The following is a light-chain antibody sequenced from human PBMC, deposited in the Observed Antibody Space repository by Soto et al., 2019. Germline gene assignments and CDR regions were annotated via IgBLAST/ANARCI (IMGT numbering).Light chain of an antibody. V-gene: IGKV3-15*01. CDR3: QQYHLCSSWT. Sequence: EIVLTQSPATLSVSLGDSATLSCRASQSVSLSLAWYQMRPGQPPRLLIYCASTRATDIPARFSGSGSGTDFTLTISSLQSEDFAVCFCQQYHLCSSWTFGQGTKVELK. CDR1: QSVSLS. J-gene: IGKJ1*01. CDR2: CAS.